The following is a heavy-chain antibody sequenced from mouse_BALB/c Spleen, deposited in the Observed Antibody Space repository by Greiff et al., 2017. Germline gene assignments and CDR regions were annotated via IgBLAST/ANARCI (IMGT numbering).Heavy chain of an antibody. CDR1: GFTFSNYW. Sequence: EVKVEESGGGLVQPGGSMKLSCVASGFTFSNYWMNWVRQSPEKGLEWVAEIRLKSNNYATHYAESVKGRFTISRDDSKSSVYLQMNNLRAEDTGIYYCTREFDYGAWFAYWGQGTLVTVSA. CDR2: IRLKSNNYAT. CDR3: TREFDYGAWFAY. D-gene: IGHD2-4*01. V-gene: IGHV6-6*02. J-gene: IGHJ3*01.